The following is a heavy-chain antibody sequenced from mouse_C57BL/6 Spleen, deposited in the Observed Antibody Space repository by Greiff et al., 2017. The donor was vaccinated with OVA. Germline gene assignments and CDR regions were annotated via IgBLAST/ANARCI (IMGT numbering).Heavy chain of an antibody. CDR2: IDPENGDT. CDR3: TLYYDYPRAY. CDR1: GFNIKDDY. J-gene: IGHJ3*01. Sequence: VQLKESGAELVRPGASVKLSCTASGFNIKDDYMHWVKQRPEQGLEWIGWIDPENGDTEYASKFQGKATITADTSSNTAYLQLSSLTSEDTAVYYCTLYYDYPRAYWGQGTLVTVSA. V-gene: IGHV14-4*01. D-gene: IGHD2-4*01.